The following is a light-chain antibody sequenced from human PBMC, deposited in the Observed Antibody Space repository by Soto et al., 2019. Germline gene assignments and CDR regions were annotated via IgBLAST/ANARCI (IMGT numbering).Light chain of an antibody. CDR2: DAS. V-gene: IGKV1-5*01. J-gene: IGKJ5*01. CDR1: QSISSW. CDR3: QQYNGFPIP. Sequence: DIQMTQSPSTLSASVGDRVTITCRASQSISSWLAWYQQKPGKAPKLLIYDASSLESGVPSRFSGSGSGTEFTLTISSLQPDDFAIYYCQQYNGFPIPSGQGTRLEFK.